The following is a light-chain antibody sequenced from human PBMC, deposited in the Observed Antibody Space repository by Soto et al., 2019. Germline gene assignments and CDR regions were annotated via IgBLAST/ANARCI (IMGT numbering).Light chain of an antibody. CDR2: GAS. J-gene: IGKJ1*01. V-gene: IGKV3-15*01. Sequence: EIMMTQSPATMSVSPGDRGTLSCRASQSISDTLAWYQQKPGQAPRLLIYGASTRAPGFPTRFSGSGSGTDFTLTISSLQSEDFAVYYCQQYNNWPWTFGQGTKVDIK. CDR3: QQYNNWPWT. CDR1: QSISDT.